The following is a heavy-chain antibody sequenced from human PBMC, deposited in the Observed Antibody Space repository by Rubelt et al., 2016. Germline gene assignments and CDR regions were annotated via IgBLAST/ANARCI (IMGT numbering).Heavy chain of an antibody. CDR1: GGTFRSYA. CDR2: IIPIFGTA. J-gene: IGHJ6*02. CDR3: ARDVGRWTGTTYYYYGMDV. V-gene: IGHV1-69*01. D-gene: IGHD1-7*01. Sequence: QVQLVQSGAEVKKPGSSVMVSCKASGGTFRSYAISWVRQAPGQGLEWMGGIIPIFGTATYAQKFQGRVTIIADESTSTAYMELSSLRSEDTAVYYCARDVGRWTGTTYYYYGMDVWGQGTTVTVSS.